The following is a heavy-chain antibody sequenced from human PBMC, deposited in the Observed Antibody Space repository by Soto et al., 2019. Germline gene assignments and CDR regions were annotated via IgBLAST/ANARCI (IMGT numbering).Heavy chain of an antibody. CDR1: GFIFSNYA. CDR3: AKDSEVRPPWIGEDWFDS. Sequence: ESGGGVVQPGRSLRLSCAASGFIFSNYAMHWVRQAPGKGLEWVAVISYDGGKEYYAESVKGRFTVSRDTSNNTVYLQVDSLRPEDTAMYFCAKDSEVRPPWIGEDWFDSWGQGTRVIVTS. D-gene: IGHD3-10*01. CDR2: ISYDGGKE. V-gene: IGHV3-30*18. J-gene: IGHJ5*01.